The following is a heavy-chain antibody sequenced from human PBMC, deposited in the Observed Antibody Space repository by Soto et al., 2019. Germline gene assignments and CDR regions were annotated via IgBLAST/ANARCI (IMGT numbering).Heavy chain of an antibody. CDR1: GGSISSGDYY. V-gene: IGHV4-30-4*01. CDR2: IYYSGST. Sequence: PSETLSLTCTVSGGSISSGDYYWSWIRQPPGKGLEWIGYIYYSGSTYYNPSLKSRVTISVDTSKNQFSLKLSSVTAADTAVYYCARATALSGMDVWGQGTTVTVSS. J-gene: IGHJ6*02. CDR3: ARATALSGMDV.